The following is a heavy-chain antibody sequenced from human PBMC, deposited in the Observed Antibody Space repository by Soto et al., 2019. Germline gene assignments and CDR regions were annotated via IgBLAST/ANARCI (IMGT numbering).Heavy chain of an antibody. V-gene: IGHV3-7*01. J-gene: IGHJ4*02. CDR1: GFTFSRHY. CDR3: ATEEWWRLEF. D-gene: IGHD2-21*02. CDR2: IKPDGSES. Sequence: EVQLVESGGALVQPGGSLRLSCVASGFTFSRHYMTWVRQAPGKGLESVAKIKPDGSESYYVDSVRGRFTFSRDNAKNSLSLQMNSLRAEDTAVYYCATEEWWRLEFWGQGTLVTVSS.